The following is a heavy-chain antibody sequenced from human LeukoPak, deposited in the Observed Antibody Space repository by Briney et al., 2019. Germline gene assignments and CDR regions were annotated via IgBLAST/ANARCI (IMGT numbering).Heavy chain of an antibody. CDR2: INPNSGGT. CDR1: GYTFTGYY. J-gene: IGHJ4*02. Sequence: GASVKVSCKASGYTFTGYYMHWVRQAPGQGLEWMGWINPNSGGTNYAQKFQGRVTMTRDTSISTAYMELSRLRSDDTAVYYCARDHSTIVVVPAAPGGYWGQGTLVTVSS. CDR3: ARDHSTIVVVPAAPGGY. D-gene: IGHD2-2*01. V-gene: IGHV1-2*02.